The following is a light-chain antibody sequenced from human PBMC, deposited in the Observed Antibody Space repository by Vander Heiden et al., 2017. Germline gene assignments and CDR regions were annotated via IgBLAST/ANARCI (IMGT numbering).Light chain of an antibody. V-gene: IGKV3-20*01. CDR3: QQYGSSSFT. Sequence: EIVLTQSPGTLPLSPGERATLSCRASQSVSCSYLAWYQQKPGQAPRVLIDGASSRATGIPDKFSGSGSGTDFTLTISRLEPEDFAVYYCQQYGSSSFTFGPGTKVDIK. J-gene: IGKJ3*01. CDR2: GAS. CDR1: QSVSCSY.